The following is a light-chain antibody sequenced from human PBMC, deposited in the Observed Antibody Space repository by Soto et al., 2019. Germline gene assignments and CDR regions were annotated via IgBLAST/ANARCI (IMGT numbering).Light chain of an antibody. CDR1: QDIRNL. CDR3: QTYSSLPV. V-gene: IGKV1-27*01. CDR2: AAS. Sequence: DIQMTQSPTSLSASVGDRVTITCRASQDIRNLVAWYQQKPGKAPKLLIYAASTLQSGVPSRFSGSGSGTDFTLSIHRLPPEDVATYPCQTYSSLPVFGPGTKVQIK. J-gene: IGKJ3*01.